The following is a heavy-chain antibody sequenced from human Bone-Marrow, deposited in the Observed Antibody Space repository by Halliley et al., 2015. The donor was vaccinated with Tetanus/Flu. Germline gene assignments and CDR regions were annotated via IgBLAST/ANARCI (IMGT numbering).Heavy chain of an antibody. CDR3: ARDRSSGWPDNWFDP. CDR2: IRDTSPYI. Sequence: SLRLSCAASGFNISNFSMNWVRQAPGKGLEWASSIRDTSPYIYYADSVKGRFTISRDNAKNSLFLQMNSLTADDTAVYYCARDRSSGWPDNWFDPWGQGTLVTVSS. V-gene: IGHV3-21*01. J-gene: IGHJ5*02. D-gene: IGHD6-19*01. CDR1: GFNISNFS.